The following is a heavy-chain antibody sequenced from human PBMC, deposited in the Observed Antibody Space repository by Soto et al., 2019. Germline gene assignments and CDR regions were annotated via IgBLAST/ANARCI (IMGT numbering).Heavy chain of an antibody. Sequence: SETLSLTCTVSGGSISSSSYYWGWIRQPPGKGLEWIGSIYYSGSTYYNPSLKSRVTISVDTSKNQFSLKLSSVTAADTAVYYFARSITIFGVVIIPVASNYFDYWGQGTLVTVSS. D-gene: IGHD3-3*01. V-gene: IGHV4-39*01. CDR2: IYYSGST. CDR1: GGSISSSSYY. J-gene: IGHJ4*02. CDR3: ARSITIFGVVIIPVASNYFDY.